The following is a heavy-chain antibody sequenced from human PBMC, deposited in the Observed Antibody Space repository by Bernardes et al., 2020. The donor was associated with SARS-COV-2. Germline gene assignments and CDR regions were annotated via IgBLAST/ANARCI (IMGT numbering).Heavy chain of an antibody. CDR1: GFTFSSYA. V-gene: IGHV3-30-3*01. CDR2: ISYDGSNK. Sequence: GGSLRLSCAASGFTFSSYAMHWVRQAPGKGLEWVAVISYDGSNKYYADSVKGRFTISRDNSKNTLYLQMNSLRAEDTAVYYCARSCYQYYYYYYGMDVWGQGTTVTVSS. J-gene: IGHJ6*02. D-gene: IGHD2-15*01. CDR3: ARSCYQYYYYYYGMDV.